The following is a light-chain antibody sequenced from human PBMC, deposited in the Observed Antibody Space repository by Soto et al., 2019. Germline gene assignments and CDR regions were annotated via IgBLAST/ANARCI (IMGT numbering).Light chain of an antibody. J-gene: IGLJ1*01. CDR1: SSNIERNT. CDR2: NNN. V-gene: IGLV1-44*01. Sequence: QSVLTRPPSASGTPGQRVTSSCSGSSSNIERNTVNWYQHLPGTAPKLLIYNNNQRPSGVPDRFSGSKSGTSASLAISGLQSEDEADYYCAAWDDSLNGFYVFGTGTKVTVL. CDR3: AAWDDSLNGFYV.